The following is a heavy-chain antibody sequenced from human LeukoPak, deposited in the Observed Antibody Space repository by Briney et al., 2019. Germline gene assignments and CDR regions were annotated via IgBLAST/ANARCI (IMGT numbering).Heavy chain of an antibody. J-gene: IGHJ4*02. D-gene: IGHD2/OR15-2a*01. CDR2: INHSGST. CDR1: GGSFSAYY. CDR3: ARVDKNGGTTFDY. Sequence: SETLSLTCAVYGGSFSAYYWSWIRQPPGKGLDWIGEINHSGSTNYNPSLKSRVNISVDTSKNQLSLKLSSVTAADTAVYYCARVDKNGGTTFDYWGQGTLVTVSS. V-gene: IGHV4-34*01.